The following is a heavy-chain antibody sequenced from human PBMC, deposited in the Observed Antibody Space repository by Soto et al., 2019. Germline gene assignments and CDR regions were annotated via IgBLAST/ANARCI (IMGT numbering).Heavy chain of an antibody. CDR2: ISGSGIST. J-gene: IGHJ2*01. CDR1: GFTFSSYS. Sequence: PGGSQRLSCAASGFTFSSYSRNWVRQAPGKGLEWVSGISGSGISTHYADSVKGRFTVSRDNSKNTLYLQMNSLGAEDTAVYNCAKEPVGPDWYFDLWGRGTLVTVS. CDR3: AKEPVGPDWYFDL. V-gene: IGHV3-23*01.